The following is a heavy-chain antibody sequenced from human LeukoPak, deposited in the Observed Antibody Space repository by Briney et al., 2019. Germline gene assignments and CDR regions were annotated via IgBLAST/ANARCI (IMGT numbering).Heavy chain of an antibody. CDR1: GGSISSYY. V-gene: IGHV4-4*07. CDR2: IYTSGST. J-gene: IGHJ3*02. D-gene: IGHD5-18*01. CDR3: ARDRGYSYGWFSPDAFDI. Sequence: SETLSLTCTVSGGSISSYYWSWIRQPAGKGLEWIGRIYTSGSTNYNPSLKSRVTMSVDTSKNQFSPKLSPVTAADTAVYYCARDRGYSYGWFSPDAFDIWGQGTMVTVSS.